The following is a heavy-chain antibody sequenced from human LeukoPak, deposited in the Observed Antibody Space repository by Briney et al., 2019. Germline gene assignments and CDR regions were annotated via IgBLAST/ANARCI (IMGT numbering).Heavy chain of an antibody. D-gene: IGHD2-21*01. CDR2: IGYTGGTT. J-gene: IGHJ5*02. CDR3: ASGGLAIKGFDA. V-gene: IGHV3-23*01. Sequence: GGSLRLSCAASGFTFNTYAMSWVRQAPGKGLEWVSAIGYTGGTTFYADSVKGRFTISRDNAKNTLFLQVGSLRADDTAVYYCASGGLAIKGFDAWGQGTLVTVSS. CDR1: GFTFNTYA.